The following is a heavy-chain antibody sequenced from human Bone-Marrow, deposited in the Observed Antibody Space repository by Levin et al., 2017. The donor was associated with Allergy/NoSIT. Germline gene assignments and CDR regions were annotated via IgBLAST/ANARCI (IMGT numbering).Heavy chain of an antibody. CDR1: GFTFSSYW. CDR2: IKQDGSEK. V-gene: IGHV3-7*01. D-gene: IGHD5-18*01. J-gene: IGHJ6*02. Sequence: GGSLRLSCAASGFTFSSYWMSWVRQAPGKGLEWVANIKQDGSEKYYVDSVKGRFTISRDNAKNSLYLQMNSLRAEDTAVYYCARERYITAIQLWSSGLNLYHYYGMDVWGQGTTVTVSS. CDR3: ARERYITAIQLWSSGLNLYHYYGMDV.